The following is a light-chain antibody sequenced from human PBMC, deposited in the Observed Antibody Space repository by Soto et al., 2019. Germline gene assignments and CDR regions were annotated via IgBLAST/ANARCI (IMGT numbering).Light chain of an antibody. CDR3: GADHGSGSNFVRV. CDR2: VGTGGIVG. V-gene: IGLV9-49*01. Sequence: QSVLTQPPSASASLGASVTLTCTLSSGYSNYKVDWYQQRPGKGPRFVMRVGTGGIVGSKGDGIPDRFSVLGSGLNRYLTIKNIQEVDESDYHCGADHGSGSNFVRVFGGGTKLTVL. J-gene: IGLJ2*01. CDR1: SGYSNYK.